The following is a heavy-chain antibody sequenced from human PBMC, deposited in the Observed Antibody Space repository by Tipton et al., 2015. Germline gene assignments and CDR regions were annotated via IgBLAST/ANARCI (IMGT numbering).Heavy chain of an antibody. CDR1: GFTFRSSW. CDR2: MNTDGTNI. J-gene: IGHJ4*02. CDR3: ARDGKVAALDF. D-gene: IGHD2-15*01. Sequence: SLRLSCAASGFTFRSSWMAWVRQVPGKGLLWVSLMNTDGTNIGHADSVKGRFIISRDNAKNTLYLQMNSLRAEDTAVYYCARDGKVAALDFWGQGTLVTVSS. V-gene: IGHV3-74*01.